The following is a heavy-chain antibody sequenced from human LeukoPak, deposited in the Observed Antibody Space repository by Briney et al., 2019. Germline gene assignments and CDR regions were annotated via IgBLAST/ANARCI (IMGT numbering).Heavy chain of an antibody. CDR3: AKDYSKTSYYGSGTYYRPNWFDP. CDR1: GFTFSSYG. D-gene: IGHD3-10*01. J-gene: IGHJ5*02. CDR2: IRYDGSND. V-gene: IGHV3-30*02. Sequence: PGGSLRLSCAASGFTFSSYGMHWVRQAPGKGLEWVTFIRYDGSNDYYADSVKGRFTISRDNSKNTLYLQMNSLRAEDTAVYYCAKDYSKTSYYGSGTYYRPNWFDPWGQGTLVTVSS.